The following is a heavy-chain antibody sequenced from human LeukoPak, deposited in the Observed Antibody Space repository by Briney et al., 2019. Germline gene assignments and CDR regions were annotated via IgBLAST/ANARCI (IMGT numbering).Heavy chain of an antibody. D-gene: IGHD6-25*01. J-gene: IGHJ5*02. CDR3: ARGASGWFDP. CDR1: GGSISNGGHY. CDR2: IYYSGRI. Sequence: SETLSLTCTVSGGSISNGGHYWSWIRQHPGKGLEWIGYIYYSGRINYNPSLKSRIAMSVDTSKNQFSLKLSSVTAADTAVYYCARGASGWFDPWGQGTLVTVSS. V-gene: IGHV4-31*03.